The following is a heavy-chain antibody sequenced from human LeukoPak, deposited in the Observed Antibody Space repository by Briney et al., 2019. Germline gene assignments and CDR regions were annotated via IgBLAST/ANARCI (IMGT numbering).Heavy chain of an antibody. V-gene: IGHV4-38-2*02. J-gene: IGHJ6*03. D-gene: IGHD2-2*01. Sequence: SETLSLTCTVSGYSISSGYYWGWIRQPPGKGLEWIGSIDHIGSTNDNPSLKSRVTVSVDTSKNQFSLKLSSVTAADTAVYYCARVPHCTSTSCYVGGYHMDVWGKGTTVTVSS. CDR1: GYSISSGYY. CDR3: ARVPHCTSTSCYVGGYHMDV. CDR2: IDHIGST.